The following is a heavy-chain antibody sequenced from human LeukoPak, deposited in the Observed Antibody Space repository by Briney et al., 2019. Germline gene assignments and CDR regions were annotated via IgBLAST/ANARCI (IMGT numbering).Heavy chain of an antibody. CDR2: ISGSDGST. CDR1: GVTNYA. D-gene: IGHD3-16*01. Sequence: GGSLRLSCAVSGVTNYAISWVRQAPGKGLEWVSVISGSDGSTYYADSVKGRFTISRDTSDNTIYLQMNSLRADDTAVYYCATSPRVTLYVMGDFAYWGQGTLVTVSS. J-gene: IGHJ4*02. CDR3: ATSPRVTLYVMGDFAY. V-gene: IGHV3-23*01.